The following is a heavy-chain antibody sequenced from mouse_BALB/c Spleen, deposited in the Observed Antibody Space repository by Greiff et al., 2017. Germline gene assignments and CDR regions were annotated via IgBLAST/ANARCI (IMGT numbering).Heavy chain of an antibody. CDR2: ISNGGGST. CDR1: GFTFSSYA. V-gene: IGHV5-12-2*01. CDR3: ARHIWDYFDY. Sequence: EVKLMESGGGLVKPGGSLKLSCAASGFTFSSYAMSWVRQTPEKRLEWVAYISNGGGSTYYPDTVKGRFTISRDNAKNTLYLQMSSLKSEDTAMYYCARHIWDYFDYWGQGTTLTVSS. J-gene: IGHJ2*01.